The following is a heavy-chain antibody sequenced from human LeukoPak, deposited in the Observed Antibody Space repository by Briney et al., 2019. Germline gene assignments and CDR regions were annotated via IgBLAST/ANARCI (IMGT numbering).Heavy chain of an antibody. D-gene: IGHD2-15*01. CDR3: ARTDRCSGGSCYPFDP. CDR1: GYSFTSYW. V-gene: IGHV5-51*01. CDR2: IYPGDSDT. Sequence: GESLKISCQGSGYSFTSYWIGWVRPMPGKGLEWMGIIYPGDSDTRYSPSFQGQVTISADKSISTAYLQWSSLKASDTAMYYCARTDRCSGGSCYPFDPWGQGTLVTVSS. J-gene: IGHJ5*02.